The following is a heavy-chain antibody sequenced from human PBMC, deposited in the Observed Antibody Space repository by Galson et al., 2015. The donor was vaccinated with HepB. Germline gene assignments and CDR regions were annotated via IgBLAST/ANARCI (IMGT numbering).Heavy chain of an antibody. CDR3: ARIFTSSWYFDH. Sequence: SLRLSCAAFGFTVSRSYMAWVRQAPGKGLEWVSVISTGTDLYYADSVRGRFAIARDNSKNSLYLQLNSLRADDTAVYYCARIFTSSWYFDHWGQGTLVTVSS. D-gene: IGHD6-13*01. V-gene: IGHV3-53*01. CDR1: GFTVSRSY. J-gene: IGHJ4*02. CDR2: ISTGTDL.